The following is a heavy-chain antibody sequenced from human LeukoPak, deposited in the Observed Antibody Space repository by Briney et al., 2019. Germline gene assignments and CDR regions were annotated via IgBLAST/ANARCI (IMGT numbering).Heavy chain of an antibody. D-gene: IGHD4-11*01. Sequence: ASVKVSCKASGYTFSGYYIHWVRPASAQGLERMGWINPNSGGTNYAQKFQGRVTMTRDTSISTVYMELSSLRSDDTAVYYCARATLPRSEDYTFDYWGQGTLVTVSS. V-gene: IGHV1-2*02. CDR1: GYTFSGYY. J-gene: IGHJ4*02. CDR3: ARATLPRSEDYTFDY. CDR2: INPNSGGT.